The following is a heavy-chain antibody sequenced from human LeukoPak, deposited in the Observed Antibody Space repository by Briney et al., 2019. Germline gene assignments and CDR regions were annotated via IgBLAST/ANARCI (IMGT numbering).Heavy chain of an antibody. CDR3: ASSGYCSGGSCYYGMDV. V-gene: IGHV1-2*04. J-gene: IGHJ6*02. CDR1: GYTFTGYY. CDR2: INPNSGGT. Sequence: ASVKVSCKASGYTFTGYYMHWVRQAPGQGLEWMGWINPNSGGTNYAQKFQGWVTMTRDTSISTAYMELSRLRSDDTAVYYCASSGYCSGGSCYYGMDVWGQGTTVTVSS. D-gene: IGHD2-15*01.